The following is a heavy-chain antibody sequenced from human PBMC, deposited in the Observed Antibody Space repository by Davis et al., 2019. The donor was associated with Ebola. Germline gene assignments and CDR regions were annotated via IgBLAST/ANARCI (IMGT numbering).Heavy chain of an antibody. J-gene: IGHJ6*02. V-gene: IGHV1-69*13. CDR2: IIPIFGTA. Sequence: AASVKVSCKASGGTFSSYAISWVRQAPGQRLEWMGGIIPIFGTANYAQKFQGRVTITADESTSTAYMELSSLRSEDTAVYYCARGPHGSGSPYYYYGMDVWGQGTTVTVSS. CDR1: GGTFSSYA. D-gene: IGHD3-10*01. CDR3: ARGPHGSGSPYYYYGMDV.